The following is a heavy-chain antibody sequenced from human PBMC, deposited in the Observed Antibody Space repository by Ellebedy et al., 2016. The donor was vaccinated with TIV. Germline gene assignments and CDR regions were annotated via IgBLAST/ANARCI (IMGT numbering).Heavy chain of an antibody. D-gene: IGHD1-26*01. CDR1: GFTFNSYN. J-gene: IGHJ4*02. Sequence: PGGSLRLSCAASGFTFNSYNMHWVRQAPGKGLEWVSSIVTSIGYIYYADSVKGRFTISRDNAENSLYLQMNSLRAEDTAVYYCARDRIVGATSYGHWGQGAVVTVSS. CDR3: ARDRIVGATSYGH. V-gene: IGHV3-21*01. CDR2: IVTSIGYI.